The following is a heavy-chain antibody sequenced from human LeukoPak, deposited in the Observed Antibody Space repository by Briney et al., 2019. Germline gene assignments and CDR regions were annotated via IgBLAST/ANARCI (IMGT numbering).Heavy chain of an antibody. Sequence: GGSLRLSCAASGFTFSSYWMSWVRQAPGKGLEWVANIKQDGSEKYYVDSVKGRFTISRDNAKNSLYLQMNSLRAEDTAVYYCAREGRYDILTGFKDYWGQGTLVTVSS. V-gene: IGHV3-7*01. CDR2: IKQDGSEK. CDR3: AREGRYDILTGFKDY. CDR1: GFTFSSYW. J-gene: IGHJ4*02. D-gene: IGHD3-9*01.